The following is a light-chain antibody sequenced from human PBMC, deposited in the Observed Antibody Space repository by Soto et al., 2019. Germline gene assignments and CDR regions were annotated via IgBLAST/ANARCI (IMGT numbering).Light chain of an antibody. CDR3: QHYNSYSEA. CDR1: QTISSW. CDR2: KAS. Sequence: DMQMTQSPSTLSGSVGGRVTTTRRASQTISSWLAWYQQKKGKAPKIMTYKASTLKSGVPSRFSGSGYGTEFNLTISSLQPDDFATYYCQHYNSYSEAFGQGTKVDIK. V-gene: IGKV1-5*03. J-gene: IGKJ1*01.